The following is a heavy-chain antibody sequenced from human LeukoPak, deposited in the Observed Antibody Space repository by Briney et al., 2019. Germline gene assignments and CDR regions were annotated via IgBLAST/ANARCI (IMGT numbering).Heavy chain of an antibody. D-gene: IGHD3-10*01. Sequence: GGSLRLSCAASKFTFSVYWMSWVRQAPGKGLEWVANINQDGSEKYYVDSVKGRFSISRDNAKNSLFLQMNSLRDEDTAEYFCARSHRSFASGSGDYWGQGTLVTVSS. CDR3: ARSHRSFASGSGDY. CDR1: KFTFSVYW. CDR2: INQDGSEK. V-gene: IGHV3-7*05. J-gene: IGHJ4*02.